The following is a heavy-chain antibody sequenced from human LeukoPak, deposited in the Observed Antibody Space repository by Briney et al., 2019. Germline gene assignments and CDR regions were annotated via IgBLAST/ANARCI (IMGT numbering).Heavy chain of an antibody. CDR3: ARAGVYFDWLRTYYYYYGMDV. J-gene: IGHJ6*04. CDR2: ISSSGSTI. D-gene: IGHD3-9*01. CDR1: GFTFSSYE. Sequence: PGGSLRLSCAASGFTFSSYEMNWVRQAPGKGLEWVSYISSSGSTIYYADSVKGRFTISRDNAKNSLCLQMNSLRAEDTAVYYCARAGVYFDWLRTYYYYYGMDVWGKGTTVTVSS. V-gene: IGHV3-48*03.